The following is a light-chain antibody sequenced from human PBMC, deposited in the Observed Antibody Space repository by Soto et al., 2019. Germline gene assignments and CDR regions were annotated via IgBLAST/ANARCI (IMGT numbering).Light chain of an antibody. CDR1: QGMTND. J-gene: IGKJ1*01. V-gene: IGKV1-17*01. CDR3: LQHSTYPLT. CDR2: AAS. Sequence: EIQMTQFPASLSASVGDRVTITSRVSQGMTNDLAWYQQKPGQAPKRLIYAASSLQSGVPSRCSGSGSGTEFTLAISSRQPADFETFYCLQHSTYPLTFGQGNKV.